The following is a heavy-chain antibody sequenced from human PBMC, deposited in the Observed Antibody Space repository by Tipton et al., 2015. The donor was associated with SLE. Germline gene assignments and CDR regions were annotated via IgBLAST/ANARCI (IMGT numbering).Heavy chain of an antibody. CDR3: ATFYGSGSSHFDY. Sequence: TLSLTCAVYGGSFSGYYWSWIRQPPGKGLEWIGEINHSGSTNYNPSLESRVTISVDTSKNQFSLKLSSVTAADTAVYYCATFYGSGSSHFDYWGQGTLVTVSS. D-gene: IGHD3-10*01. V-gene: IGHV4-34*01. CDR1: GGSFSGYY. J-gene: IGHJ4*02. CDR2: INHSGST.